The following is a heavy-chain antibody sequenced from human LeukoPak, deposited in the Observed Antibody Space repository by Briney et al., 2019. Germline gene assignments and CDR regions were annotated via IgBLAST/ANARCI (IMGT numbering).Heavy chain of an antibody. CDR1: GYTFTSYY. Sequence: ASVKVSCKASGYTFTSYYMHWVRQAPGQGLEWMGIINPSGGSTSYAQKFQGRVTMTRDTSTSAVYMELSSLRSEDTAVYYCARYHCSGGSCYSLHFDYWGQGTLVTVSS. J-gene: IGHJ4*02. V-gene: IGHV1-46*01. D-gene: IGHD2-15*01. CDR2: INPSGGST. CDR3: ARYHCSGGSCYSLHFDY.